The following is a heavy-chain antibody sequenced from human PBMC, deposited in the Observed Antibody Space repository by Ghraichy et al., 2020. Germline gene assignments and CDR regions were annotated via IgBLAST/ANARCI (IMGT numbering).Heavy chain of an antibody. CDR3: TTDRRDITMVRGVRSKDYGMDV. D-gene: IGHD3-10*01. J-gene: IGHJ6*02. CDR1: GFTFSNAW. CDR2: IKSKTDGGTT. Sequence: GGSLRLSCAASGFTFSNAWMSWVRQAPGKGLEWVGRIKSKTDGGTTDYAAPVKGRFTISRDDSKNTLYLQMNSLKTEDTAVYYCTTDRRDITMVRGVRSKDYGMDVWGQGTTVTVSS. V-gene: IGHV3-15*01.